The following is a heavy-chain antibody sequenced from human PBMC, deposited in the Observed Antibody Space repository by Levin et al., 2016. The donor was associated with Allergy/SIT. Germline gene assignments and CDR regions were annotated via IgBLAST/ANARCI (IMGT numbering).Heavy chain of an antibody. J-gene: IGHJ2*01. Sequence: GESLKISCVASRVTFSRYWMSWVRQAPGKGLEWVSYISDSSTYTNYADSVKGRFTISRDNAKNSLYLQMNSLRAEDTAVYYCARDSGSWYKNWYFDLWGRGTLVTVSS. CDR1: RVTFSRYW. D-gene: IGHD6-13*01. CDR2: ISDSSTYT. CDR3: ARDSGSWYKNWYFDL. V-gene: IGHV3-21*05.